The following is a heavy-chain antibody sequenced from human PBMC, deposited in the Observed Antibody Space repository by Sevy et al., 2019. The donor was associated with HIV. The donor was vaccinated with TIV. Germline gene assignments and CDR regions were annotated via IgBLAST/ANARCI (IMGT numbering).Heavy chain of an antibody. Sequence: SETLSLTCAVYGGSFSGYYWSWIRQPPGKGLEWIGEINHSGSTNYNPSLKSRVTISVDTSKNQFSLKLSSVTAADTAVYYCARGRVRGVQDVWGQGTTVTVSS. J-gene: IGHJ6*02. CDR3: ARGRVRGVQDV. CDR2: INHSGST. CDR1: GGSFSGYY. V-gene: IGHV4-34*01. D-gene: IGHD3-10*01.